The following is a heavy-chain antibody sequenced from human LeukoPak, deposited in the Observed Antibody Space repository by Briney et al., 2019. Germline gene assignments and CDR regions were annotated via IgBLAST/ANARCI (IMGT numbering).Heavy chain of an antibody. Sequence: PGRSLRLSCAASGFTFSSCGMHWLRQAPVKGLEWVAVISYDGSNKYYAGSVKGRFTISRDNSKSTLYLQMNSLRAEDTAVYYCARVRPGSNYVDFDYWGQGTLVTVSS. D-gene: IGHD4-11*01. CDR2: ISYDGSNK. V-gene: IGHV3-33*05. J-gene: IGHJ4*02. CDR3: ARVRPGSNYVDFDY. CDR1: GFTFSSCG.